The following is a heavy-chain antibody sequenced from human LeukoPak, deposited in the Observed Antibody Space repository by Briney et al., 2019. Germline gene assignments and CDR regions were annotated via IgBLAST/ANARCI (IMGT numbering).Heavy chain of an antibody. V-gene: IGHV3-21*01. D-gene: IGHD5-24*01. CDR3: ARYRDGYNYQFDY. J-gene: IGHJ4*02. Sequence: GGSLRLSCAASGFTFSSYSINWVRQAPGKGLEWVSSISSSSSYIYYADSVKGRFTISRDNAKNSLYLQMNSLGAEDTAVYYCARYRDGYNYQFDYWGQGTLVTVSS. CDR1: GFTFSSYS. CDR2: ISSSSSYI.